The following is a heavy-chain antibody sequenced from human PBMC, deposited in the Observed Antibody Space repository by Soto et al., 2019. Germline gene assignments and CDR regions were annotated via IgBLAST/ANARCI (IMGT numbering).Heavy chain of an antibody. V-gene: IGHV1-18*01. Sequence: QVQLEQSGAEVKKPGATVKVSCKASGYTFSTYGIIWVRQAPGQGLEWMGWISAHNGNTDYAHKVQGRVTMTTDTSTSTAYLELRSLISDDTAVYYCTRERGVVEGDYWGQGTLVTVSS. CDR2: ISAHNGNT. CDR1: GYTFSTYG. D-gene: IGHD3-10*01. J-gene: IGHJ4*02. CDR3: TRERGVVEGDY.